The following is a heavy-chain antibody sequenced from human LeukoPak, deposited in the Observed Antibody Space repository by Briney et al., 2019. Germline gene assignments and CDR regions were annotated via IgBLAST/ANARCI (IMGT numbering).Heavy chain of an antibody. Sequence: SETLSLTCTVSGGSISSGSYYWSWIRQPAGKGLEWIGRIYTSGSTNYNPSLKSRVTISVDTSKNQFSLKLSSVTAADTAVYYCARDRASYNYGYYYYMDVWGKGTTVTISS. CDR1: GGSISSGSYY. J-gene: IGHJ6*03. D-gene: IGHD5-18*01. CDR3: ARDRASYNYGYYYYMDV. CDR2: IYTSGST. V-gene: IGHV4-61*02.